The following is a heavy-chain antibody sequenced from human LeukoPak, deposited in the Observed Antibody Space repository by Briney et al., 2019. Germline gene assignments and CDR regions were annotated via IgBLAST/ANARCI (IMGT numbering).Heavy chain of an antibody. CDR3: ARDTELAVSGTFALHPKFDY. V-gene: IGHV1-2*02. CDR1: GYTFTGYY. Sequence: ASVKVSCTASGYTFTGYYMHWVRQAPGQGLEWMGWINPNSGGTNYAQRFQGRVTMTRDTSISTAYMELSRLRSDGTAVYYCARDTELAVSGTFALHPKFDYWGQGTLVTVSS. D-gene: IGHD6-19*01. CDR2: INPNSGGT. J-gene: IGHJ4*02.